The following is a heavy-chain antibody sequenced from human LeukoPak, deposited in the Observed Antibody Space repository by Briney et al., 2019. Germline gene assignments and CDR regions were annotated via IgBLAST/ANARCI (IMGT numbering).Heavy chain of an antibody. Sequence: PGGSLRLSCAASGFTFDDHAMHWVRQAPGKGLEWVSLISWDSGSTYYADSVKGRFTISRDNTKNSLYLQMNSLRAEDTALYYCAKDHCSSTGCYCDLWGQGTLVTVSA. CDR1: GFTFDDHA. CDR3: AKDHCSSTGCYCDL. D-gene: IGHD2-2*01. J-gene: IGHJ5*02. V-gene: IGHV3-43D*04. CDR2: ISWDSGST.